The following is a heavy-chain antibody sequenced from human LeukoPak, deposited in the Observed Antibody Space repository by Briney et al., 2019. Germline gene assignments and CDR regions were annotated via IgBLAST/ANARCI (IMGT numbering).Heavy chain of an antibody. Sequence: ASVKVSCKASGYTFTSYGISWVRQAPGQGLEWMGWISAYNGNTNYAQKLQGRVTMTTDTSTSTAHMELRSLRSDDTAVYYCADTYCSGGSCYLDGYWGQGTLVTVSS. CDR3: ADTYCSGGSCYLDGY. J-gene: IGHJ4*02. V-gene: IGHV1-18*01. CDR2: ISAYNGNT. D-gene: IGHD2-15*01. CDR1: GYTFTSYG.